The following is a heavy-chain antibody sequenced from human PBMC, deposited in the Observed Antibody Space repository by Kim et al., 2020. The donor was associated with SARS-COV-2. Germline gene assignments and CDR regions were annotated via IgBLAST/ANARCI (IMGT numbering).Heavy chain of an antibody. CDR3: AKGRETYSISYHDY. Sequence: GGSLRLSCAASGFTFSTYAMSWVRQAPGKGLEWVSAISGRGGSSYYADSVKGRFTISRDNSKNTLYLQMNSLRAEDTAVYYCAKGRETYSISYHDYWGQGTLVTVSS. CDR1: GFTFSTYA. V-gene: IGHV3-23*01. CDR2: ISGRGGSS. D-gene: IGHD6-13*01. J-gene: IGHJ4*02.